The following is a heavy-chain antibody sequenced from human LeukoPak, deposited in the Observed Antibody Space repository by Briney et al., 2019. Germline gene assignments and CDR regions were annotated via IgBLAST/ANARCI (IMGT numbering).Heavy chain of an antibody. D-gene: IGHD3-9*01. V-gene: IGHV3-23*01. CDR1: ASTLTSKA. CDR3: AKDSTGYLGKAPFDY. Sequence: GRSLRLSCALSASTLTSKATGWDSPPPGKVMEWDSAISGSGGSTYYADSVKGRFTISRDNSKNTLYLQMNSLRAEDTAVYYCAKDSTGYLGKAPFDYWGQGTLVTVSS. CDR2: ISGSGGST. J-gene: IGHJ4*02.